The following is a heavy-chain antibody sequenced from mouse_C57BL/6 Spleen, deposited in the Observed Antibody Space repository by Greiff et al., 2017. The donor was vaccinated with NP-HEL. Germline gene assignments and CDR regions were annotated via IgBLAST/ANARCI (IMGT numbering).Heavy chain of an antibody. CDR2: IYPGDGDT. J-gene: IGHJ2*01. V-gene: IGHV1-82*01. Sequence: QVQLQQSGPELVKPGASVKISCKASGYAFSSSWMNWVKQRPGKGLEWIGRIYPGDGDTNYNGKFKGKATLTADKSSSTAYMQLSSLSSEDSAVYFCARSLLLREGYFDYWGQGTTLTVSS. CDR1: GYAFSSSW. CDR3: ARSLLLREGYFDY. D-gene: IGHD1-1*01.